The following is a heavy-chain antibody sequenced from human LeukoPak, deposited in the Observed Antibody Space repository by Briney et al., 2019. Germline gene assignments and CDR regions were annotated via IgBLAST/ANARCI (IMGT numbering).Heavy chain of an antibody. J-gene: IGHJ3*02. CDR2: ISSSSSTI. CDR1: GFTFSSYE. CDR3: ARDRQYCGGDCSSDAFDI. Sequence: GGSLRLSCAASGFTFSSYEMNWVRQAPGKGLEWVSYISSSSSTIYYADSVKGRFTISRDNAKNSLYLQMNSLRAEDTAVYYCARDRQYCGGDCSSDAFDIWGQGTMVTVSS. V-gene: IGHV3-48*01. D-gene: IGHD2-21*02.